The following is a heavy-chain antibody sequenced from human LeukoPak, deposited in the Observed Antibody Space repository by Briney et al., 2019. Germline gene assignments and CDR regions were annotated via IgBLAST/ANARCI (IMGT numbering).Heavy chain of an antibody. CDR1: GVTFSSYA. CDR2: ISPNSGGR. V-gene: IGHV1-2*06. CDR3: ARDLGIGDYNWFDP. J-gene: IGHJ5*02. D-gene: IGHD1-26*01. Sequence: ASVKVSCKASGVTFSSYAISWVRQAPGQGLEWMGRISPNSGGRNYAQTVQGRVTMTRDTSISTAYMELRGLRSDDAAVYYCARDLGIGDYNWFDPWGQGTLVTVSS.